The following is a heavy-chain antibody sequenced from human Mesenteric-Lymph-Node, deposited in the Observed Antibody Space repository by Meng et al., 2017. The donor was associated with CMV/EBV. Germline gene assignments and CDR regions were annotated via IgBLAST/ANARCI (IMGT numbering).Heavy chain of an antibody. V-gene: IGHV3-11*04. Sequence: LSCSASGFTFSAYSISWIRQAPGKGLELVSYISSSGRTIYYADSVKGRFTISRDNAKNSLYLQMNSLRAEDTAIYYCATGPPPPSGVWGQGTLVTVSS. CDR2: ISSSGRTI. CDR3: ATGPPPPSGV. J-gene: IGHJ4*02. CDR1: GFTFSAYS. D-gene: IGHD3-10*01.